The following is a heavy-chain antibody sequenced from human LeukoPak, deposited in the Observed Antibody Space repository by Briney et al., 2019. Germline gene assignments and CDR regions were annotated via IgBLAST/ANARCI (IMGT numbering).Heavy chain of an antibody. CDR2: IIPILGIA. J-gene: IGHJ4*02. D-gene: IGHD2-2*01. CDR3: ARETSCSSTSCHQGRFNYFDY. CDR1: GGTFSSYA. Sequence: GASVKVSCKASGGTFSSYAISWVRQAPGQGLEWMGRIIPILGIANYAQKFQGRVTITADKSTSTAYMELSSLRSEDTAVYYCARETSCSSTSCHQGRFNYFDYWGQGTLVTVSS. V-gene: IGHV1-69*04.